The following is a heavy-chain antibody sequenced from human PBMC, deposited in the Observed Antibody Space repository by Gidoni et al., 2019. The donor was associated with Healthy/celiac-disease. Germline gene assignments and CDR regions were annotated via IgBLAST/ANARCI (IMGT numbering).Heavy chain of an antibody. CDR1: GGTFSSYA. CDR2: IIPIFGTA. D-gene: IGHD2-2*03. V-gene: IGHV1-69*01. J-gene: IGHJ5*02. Sequence: QVQLVQSGAEVKKPGSSVTVSCKASGGTFSSYASSWVRQAPGQGLEWMGGIIPIFGTANYAQKFQGRVTITADESTSTAYMELSSLRSEDTAVYYCARDGYCSSTSCYRNWFDPWGQGTLVTVSS. CDR3: ARDGYCSSTSCYRNWFDP.